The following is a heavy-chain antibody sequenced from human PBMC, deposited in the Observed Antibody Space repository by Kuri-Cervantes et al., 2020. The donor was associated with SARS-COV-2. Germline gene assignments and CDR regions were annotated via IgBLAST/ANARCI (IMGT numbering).Heavy chain of an antibody. V-gene: IGHV4-38-2*01. J-gene: IGHJ4*02. CDR2: IYHSGST. CDR3: ARRSGYCSSTSCYFFDY. CDR1: GYSISSGYY. Sequence: SETLSLTCAVSGYSISSGYYWGWIRQPPGEGLEWIGSIYHSGSTYYNPSLKSRVTISVDTSKNQFSLKLSSVTAADTAVYYCARRSGYCSSTSCYFFDYWGQGTLVTVSS. D-gene: IGHD2-2*01.